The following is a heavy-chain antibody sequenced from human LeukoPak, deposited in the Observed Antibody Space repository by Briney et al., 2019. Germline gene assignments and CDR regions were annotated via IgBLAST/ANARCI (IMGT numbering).Heavy chain of an antibody. CDR2: INRDGTEK. V-gene: IGHV3-7*04. CDR3: ARGDWYLES. J-gene: IGHJ4*02. CDR1: GFNFSDSR. Sequence: GGSLRLSCAPSGFNFSDSRMTWVRQAPGKGLQWVANINRDGTEKHFLDSVEGRFTISRDNAKNSLYLQMNTLRPQDTALYFCARGDWYLESWGQGTLVTVSS. D-gene: IGHD2-21*01.